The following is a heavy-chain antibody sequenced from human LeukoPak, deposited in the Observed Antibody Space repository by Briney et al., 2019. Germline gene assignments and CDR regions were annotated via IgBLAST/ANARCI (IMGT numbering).Heavy chain of an antibody. CDR2: ISYDGSNK. CDR3: ARAHYSDSSAYYSPFHY. Sequence: GRSLRLSCAASGFTFSTYAMHWVRQAPGKGLEWVALISYDGSNKYYADSVKGRFTVSRDNSKDTLYLQLNSLRAEDTSVYYCARAHYSDSSAYYSPFHYWGQGTLVTVSS. V-gene: IGHV3-30-3*01. D-gene: IGHD3-22*01. J-gene: IGHJ4*02. CDR1: GFTFSTYA.